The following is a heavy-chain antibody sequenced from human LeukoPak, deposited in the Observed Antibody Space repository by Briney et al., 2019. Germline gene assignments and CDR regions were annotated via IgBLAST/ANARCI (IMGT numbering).Heavy chain of an antibody. D-gene: IGHD3-22*01. V-gene: IGHV4-39*01. Sequence: PSETLSLTCTVSGGSISSSGSYWGWIRQPPGKGLEWIGSIYYSGSTYYIPSLKSRVTISVDTSKKQFSLKLSSVTAADTAVYYCARHRTIYYDNGGYWVWGQGTPVTVSS. CDR3: ARHRTIYYDNGGYWV. CDR2: IYYSGST. CDR1: GGSISSSGSY. J-gene: IGHJ4*02.